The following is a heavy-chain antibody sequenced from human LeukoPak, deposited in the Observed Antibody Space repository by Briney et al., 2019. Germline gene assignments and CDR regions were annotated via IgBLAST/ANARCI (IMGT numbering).Heavy chain of an antibody. V-gene: IGHV4-34*01. CDR3: ARRVDDIVVVPAATRTPNWFDP. CDR1: GGSFSGYY. J-gene: IGHJ5*02. CDR2: INHSGST. Sequence: NPSEALPLTCAVYGGSFSGYYWSWIRQPPGKGLEWIGEINHSGSTNYNPSLKSRVTISVDTSKNQFSLKLGSVTAADTAVYYCARRVDDIVVVPAATRTPNWFDPWGQGTLVTVSS. D-gene: IGHD2-2*01.